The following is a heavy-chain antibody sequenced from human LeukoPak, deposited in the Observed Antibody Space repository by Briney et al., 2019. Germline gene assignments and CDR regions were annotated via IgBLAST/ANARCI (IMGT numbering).Heavy chain of an antibody. CDR2: ISSSGSTI. V-gene: IGHV3-11*01. CDR3: ARSGYCSSTSCYSDYYYGMDV. J-gene: IGHJ6*02. D-gene: IGHD2-2*03. Sequence: GGSLRLSCAASGFTFSDYYMSWIRQAPGKGLEWVSYISSSGSTIYYADSVKGRFTLSRDNAKNSLYLQMNSLRAEDTAVYYCARSGYCSSTSCYSDYYYGMDVWGQGTTVTVSS. CDR1: GFTFSDYY.